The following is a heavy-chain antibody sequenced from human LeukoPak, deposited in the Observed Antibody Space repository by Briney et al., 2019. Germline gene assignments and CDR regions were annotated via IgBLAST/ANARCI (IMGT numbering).Heavy chain of an antibody. J-gene: IGHJ6*02. D-gene: IGHD3-3*01. V-gene: IGHV3-23*01. CDR1: GFTFSSYA. CDR2: ISGSGGST. Sequence: GGSLRLSCAASGFTFSSYAMSWVRQAPGKGLEWVSAISGSGGSTYYADSVKGRFTISRDNSKNTLYLQMNSLRAEDTPVYYCAKESHSPPWYYDFWSGYPPPHWGMDVWAQGPTVTVSS. CDR3: AKESHSPPWYYDFWSGYPPPHWGMDV.